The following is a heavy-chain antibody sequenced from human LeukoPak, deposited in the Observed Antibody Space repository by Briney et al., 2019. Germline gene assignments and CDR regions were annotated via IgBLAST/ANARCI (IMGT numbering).Heavy chain of an antibody. D-gene: IGHD6-6*01. CDR1: GYTFTGYY. V-gene: IGHV1-2*02. CDR3: ARGLHVYSSSSGRSPSGF. CDR2: INPNSGGT. J-gene: IGHJ4*02. Sequence: ASVKVSCKASGYTFTGYYVHWVRQAPGQGLEWMGWINPNSGGTNYAQKFQGRVTMTRDTSISTAYMELSRLRSDDTAVYYCARGLHVYSSSSGRSPSGFWGQGTRVTVSS.